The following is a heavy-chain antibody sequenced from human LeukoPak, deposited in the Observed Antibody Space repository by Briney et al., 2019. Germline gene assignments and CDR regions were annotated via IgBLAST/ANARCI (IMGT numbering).Heavy chain of an antibody. J-gene: IGHJ4*02. Sequence: PGGSLRLSCAASGFTFSSYGMHWVRQAPGKGLEWVAAISYDGSNKYYADSVKGRFTISRDNSKNTLYLQMNSLRAEDTAVYYCAGGRWGLGDYWGQGTLVTVSS. D-gene: IGHD3-16*01. CDR2: ISYDGSNK. V-gene: IGHV3-30*03. CDR3: AGGRWGLGDY. CDR1: GFTFSSYG.